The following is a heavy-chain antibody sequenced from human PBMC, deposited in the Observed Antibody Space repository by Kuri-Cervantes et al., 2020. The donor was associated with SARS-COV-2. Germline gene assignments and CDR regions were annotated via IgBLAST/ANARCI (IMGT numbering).Heavy chain of an antibody. J-gene: IGHJ4*02. Sequence: GGSLRLSCEASGFIFSSYGMHWVRQAPGKGLEWVAAIGYDGSRKHYSDSLKGRFTISRENSRNTVYLQMSTLRDDDTAVYYCAKEGSSGWYGGDWGQGALVTVSS. V-gene: IGHV3-30*18. D-gene: IGHD6-19*01. CDR2: IGYDGSRK. CDR3: AKEGSSGWYGGD. CDR1: GFIFSSYG.